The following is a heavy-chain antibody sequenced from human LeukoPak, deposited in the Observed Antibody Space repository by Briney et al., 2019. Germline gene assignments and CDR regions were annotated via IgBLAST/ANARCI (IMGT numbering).Heavy chain of an antibody. D-gene: IGHD4-23*01. CDR1: GFTFTGYY. Sequence: ASVKVSCKASGFTFTGYYIHWVRQAPGQGLEWMGWVNPNSGGTNYAQMFQGRVTMTRDTSISTAYMELSRLTSDDTAVYYCARDSYGGNWSLGYWGQGTLVTVSS. CDR3: ARDSYGGNWSLGY. J-gene: IGHJ4*02. V-gene: IGHV1-2*02. CDR2: VNPNSGGT.